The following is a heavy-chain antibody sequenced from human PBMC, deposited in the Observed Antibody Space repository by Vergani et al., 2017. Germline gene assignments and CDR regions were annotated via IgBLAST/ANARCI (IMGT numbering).Heavy chain of an antibody. Sequence: EVQLLESGGGLVQPGGSLRLSCAASGFTFNSYAMSWVRQAPGKGLEWVSAIRGSGGNTYYADSVKGRFTTSRDKSKSTLYLQMNSLRAEDTAVYYCVKDAGSGWYYFDCWSQGTLVTVSS. CDR1: GFTFNSYA. CDR3: VKDAGSGWYYFDC. D-gene: IGHD6-19*01. V-gene: IGHV3-23*01. CDR2: IRGSGGNT. J-gene: IGHJ4*02.